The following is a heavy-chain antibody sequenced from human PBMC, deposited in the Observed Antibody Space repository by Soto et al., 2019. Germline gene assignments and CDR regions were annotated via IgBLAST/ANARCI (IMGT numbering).Heavy chain of an antibody. J-gene: IGHJ4*01. CDR1: GFSFSNAW. Sequence: GGSLRLSCAASGFSFSNAWMSWVRQAPGKGLEWVGRIKSKTDGGTTDYAAPVKGRFTISRDDSKNTLYLQMNSLKTEDTAVYYCTTDSLEQQLGTGYGCVDYWGRGTLATV. CDR2: IKSKTDGGTT. D-gene: IGHD6-13*01. V-gene: IGHV3-15*01. CDR3: TTDSLEQQLGTGYGCVDY.